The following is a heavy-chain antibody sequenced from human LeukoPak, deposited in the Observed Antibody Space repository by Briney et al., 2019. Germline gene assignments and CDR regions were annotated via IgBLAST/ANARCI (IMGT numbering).Heavy chain of an antibody. V-gene: IGHV3-74*01. CDR3: ARVLAYDSGGYYFDY. CDR2: INSDGSST. Sequence: GGSLRLSCAASGFTFSSYWMHWVRQAPGKGLVWVSRINSDGSSTSYADSVKGRFTISRDNAKNTLYLQMNSLRAEDTAVYYCARVLAYDSGGYYFDYWGQGTLVTVSS. CDR1: GFTFSSYW. D-gene: IGHD3-22*01. J-gene: IGHJ4*02.